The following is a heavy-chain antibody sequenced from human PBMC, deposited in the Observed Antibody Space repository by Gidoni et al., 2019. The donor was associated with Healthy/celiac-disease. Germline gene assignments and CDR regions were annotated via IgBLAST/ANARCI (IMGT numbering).Heavy chain of an antibody. CDR2: IYYSGST. CDR1: GGSISSGGYY. D-gene: IGHD6-13*01. V-gene: IGHV4-31*03. CDR3: ARDQHHSSSWSYPPRHPVDV. J-gene: IGHJ6*02. Sequence: QVQLQESGPGLVKPSQTLSLTCTVSGGSISSGGYYWSWIRQHPGKGLEWIGYIYYSGSTYYNPSLKSRVTISVDTSKNQFSLKLSSVTAADTAVYYCARDQHHSSSWSYPPRHPVDVWGQGTTVTVSS.